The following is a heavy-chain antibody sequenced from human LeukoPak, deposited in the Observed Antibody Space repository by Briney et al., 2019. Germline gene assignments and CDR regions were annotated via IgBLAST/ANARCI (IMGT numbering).Heavy chain of an antibody. J-gene: IGHJ4*02. CDR3: ARGEHTYYDILTGAAFLDY. Sequence: GGSLRLFCAAWGFTFSIYAMLWVRQAPGKGREYVSALSSNGGHTYYVNSVKGRITISRDNTKNTPYLQMGGLRAEDMAVYYCARGEHTYYDILTGAAFLDYWGQGTLVTVSS. D-gene: IGHD3-9*01. CDR2: LSSNGGHT. V-gene: IGHV3-64*01. CDR1: GFTFSIYA.